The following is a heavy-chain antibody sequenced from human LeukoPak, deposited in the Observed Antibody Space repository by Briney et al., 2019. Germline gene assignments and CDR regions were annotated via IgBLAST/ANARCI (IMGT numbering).Heavy chain of an antibody. CDR2: IYYSGTT. CDR3: ARAYSSGPSFDY. CDR1: GGSISSGDY. V-gene: IGHV4-30-4*01. D-gene: IGHD6-19*01. J-gene: IGHJ4*02. Sequence: SETLSLTCTVSGGSISSGDYWSRIRQPPGKGLEWIGYIYYSGTTYYDLSLKSRLTISVDTSNNQFSLRLSSVTAADTAVYFCARAYSSGPSFDYWGQGTLVTVSS.